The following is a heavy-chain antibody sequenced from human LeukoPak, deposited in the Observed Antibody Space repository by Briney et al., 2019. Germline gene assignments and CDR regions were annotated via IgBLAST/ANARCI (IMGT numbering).Heavy chain of an antibody. CDR2: ISGSGGST. J-gene: IGHJ6*02. V-gene: IGHV3-23*01. D-gene: IGHD2-15*01. CDR3: ARDLVVVAANNYYYYGMDV. CDR1: GFTFSSYA. Sequence: AGGSLRLSCAASGFTFSSYAMSWVRQAPGKGLEWVSAISGSGGSTYYADSVKGRFTISRDNSKNTLYLQMNSLRAEDTAVYYCARDLVVVAANNYYYYGMDVWGQGTTVTVSS.